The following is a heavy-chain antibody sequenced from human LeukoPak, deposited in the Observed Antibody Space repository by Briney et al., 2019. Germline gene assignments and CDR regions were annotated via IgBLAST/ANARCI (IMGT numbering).Heavy chain of an antibody. CDR2: IYYSGST. CDR1: GGSISSYY. CDR3: ARGQVYYDFWSGYYQRLTFDY. D-gene: IGHD3-3*01. V-gene: IGHV4-59*12. Sequence: SETLSLTCTVSGGSISSYYWSWIRQPPGKGLEWIGYIYYSGSTNYNPSLKSRVTISVDTSKNQFSLKLSSVTAADTAVYYCARGQVYYDFWSGYYQRLTFDYWGQGTLVTVSS. J-gene: IGHJ4*02.